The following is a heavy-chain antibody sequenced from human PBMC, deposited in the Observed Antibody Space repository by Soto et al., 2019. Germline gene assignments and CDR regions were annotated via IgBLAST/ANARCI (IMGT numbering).Heavy chain of an antibody. CDR1: GDSVSSNSAA. V-gene: IGHV6-1*01. Sequence: SQTLSLTCAISGDSVSSNSAAWNWIRQSPSRGLEWLGRTYYRSKWYNDYAVSVKSRITINPDTSKNQFSLQLNSVTPEDTAVYYCARGKGFGEPTHYYYYMDVWGKGTTVTVSS. D-gene: IGHD3-10*01. CDR3: ARGKGFGEPTHYYYYMDV. J-gene: IGHJ6*03. CDR2: TYYRSKWYN.